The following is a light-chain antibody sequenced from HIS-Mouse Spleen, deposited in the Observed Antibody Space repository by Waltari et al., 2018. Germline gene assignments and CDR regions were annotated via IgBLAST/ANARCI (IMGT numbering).Light chain of an antibody. J-gene: IGLJ2*01. CDR2: DVS. Sequence: QSALTQPASVSGFPGQSITISCTGTSSDVGGYNYVSWYQHHPGKAPKLMIYDVSNRPSGVSNRFSGSKSGNTASLTISGLQAEDEADYYCSSYTSSSTVFGGGTKLTVL. CDR1: SSDVGGYNY. V-gene: IGLV2-14*03. CDR3: SSYTSSSTV.